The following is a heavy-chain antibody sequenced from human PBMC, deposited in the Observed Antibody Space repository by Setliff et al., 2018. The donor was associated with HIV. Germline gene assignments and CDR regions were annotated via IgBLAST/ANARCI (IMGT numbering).Heavy chain of an antibody. Sequence: SETLSLTCTVSGGSISSSSYYWGWVRQPPGKGLEWIGSMYYSGSTYYTPSLKSRITISLDTSKNQFSLKLSSVTAADTAVYYCARITMVRGVYYGMDVWGQGTTVTVSS. J-gene: IGHJ6*02. CDR2: MYYSGST. D-gene: IGHD3-10*01. V-gene: IGHV4-39*07. CDR1: GGSISSSSYY. CDR3: ARITMVRGVYYGMDV.